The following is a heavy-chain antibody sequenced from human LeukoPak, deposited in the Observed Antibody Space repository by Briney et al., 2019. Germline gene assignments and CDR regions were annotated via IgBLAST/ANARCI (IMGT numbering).Heavy chain of an antibody. J-gene: IGHJ3*02. CDR3: ARDSYGGDAFDI. D-gene: IGHD4/OR15-4a*01. V-gene: IGHV4-59*01. Sequence: KSSETLSLTCTVSGGSISSYYWSWIRQPPGKGLEWIGYIYYSGSTNYNPSLKSRVTISVDTSKNQFSLKLSSVTAADTAVYYCARDSYGGDAFDIWGQGTMVTVSS. CDR1: GGSISSYY. CDR2: IYYSGST.